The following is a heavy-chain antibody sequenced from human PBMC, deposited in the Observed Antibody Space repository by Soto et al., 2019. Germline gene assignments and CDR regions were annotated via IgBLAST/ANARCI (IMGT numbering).Heavy chain of an antibody. CDR1: GFPFSSYW. CDR2: MNEDGGNT. Sequence: WGSLGVSCVSPGFPFSSYWMHWVRQAPGKGLVWVSRMNEDGGNTDYADSVKGRFTISRDNAKNTLYLQMNSLRVEDTAVYYCASDLSGRADVWGQGTMVTVSS. CDR3: ASDLSGRADV. D-gene: IGHD3-10*01. V-gene: IGHV3-74*01. J-gene: IGHJ6*01.